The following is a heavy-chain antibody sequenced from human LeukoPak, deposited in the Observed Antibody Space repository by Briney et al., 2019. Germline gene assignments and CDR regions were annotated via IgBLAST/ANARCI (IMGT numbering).Heavy chain of an antibody. CDR3: ARSLSVVVAANKKYYFDY. J-gene: IGHJ4*02. CDR2: INHSGST. Sequence: PSETLSLTCAVYGGSFSGYYWSWIRQPPGKGLEWIGEINHSGSTNYNPSLKSRVTISVDTSKNQFSLKLSSVTAADTAVYYCARSLSVVVAANKKYYFDYWGQGTLVTVSS. CDR1: GGSFSGYY. D-gene: IGHD2-15*01. V-gene: IGHV4-34*01.